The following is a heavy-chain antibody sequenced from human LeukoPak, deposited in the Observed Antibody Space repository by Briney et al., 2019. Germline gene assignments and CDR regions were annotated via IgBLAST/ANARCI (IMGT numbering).Heavy chain of an antibody. V-gene: IGHV4-4*07. CDR1: GGSISSYY. Sequence: SETLSLTCTVSGGSISSYYWSWIRQPAGKGLEWIGRIYTSGSTNYNPSLKSRVTMSVDTSKNQFSLKLSSVTAADTAVYYCARGRDYDFWSGYSNDAFDIWGQGTMVTVSS. D-gene: IGHD3-3*01. CDR2: IYTSGST. J-gene: IGHJ3*02. CDR3: ARGRDYDFWSGYSNDAFDI.